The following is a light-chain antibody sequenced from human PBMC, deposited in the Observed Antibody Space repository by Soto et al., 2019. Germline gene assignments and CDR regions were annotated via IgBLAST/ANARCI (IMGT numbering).Light chain of an antibody. CDR1: QSVSSY. CDR2: DAS. CDR3: QQRSNWPPIT. J-gene: IGKJ5*01. Sequence: EIVLAQSPATLSLSPGERSTLSCRASQSVSSYLAWFQQNPGQAPRLLIYDASNRATGIPARFSGSGSGTDFTLTINSLEPEDFAVYYCQQRSNWPPITFGQGTRLEI. V-gene: IGKV3-11*01.